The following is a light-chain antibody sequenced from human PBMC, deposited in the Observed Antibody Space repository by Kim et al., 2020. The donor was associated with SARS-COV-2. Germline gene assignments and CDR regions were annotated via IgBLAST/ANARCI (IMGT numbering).Light chain of an antibody. CDR1: QSVSSH. CDR3: QQRSNS. Sequence: PLSLSPGERATLSCRASQSVSSHLAWYQQKPGQAPRLLIYDASNRATGIPARFSGSGSGTDFTLTISSLEPEDFAVYYCQQRSNSFGQGTRLEIK. CDR2: DAS. J-gene: IGKJ5*01. V-gene: IGKV3-11*01.